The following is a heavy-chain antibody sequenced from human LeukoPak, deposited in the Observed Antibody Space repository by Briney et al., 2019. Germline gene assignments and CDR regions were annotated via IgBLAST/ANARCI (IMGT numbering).Heavy chain of an antibody. Sequence: GGSLRLSCAASGFTVSSNYMSWVRQAPGKWLEWVSFIYKGGSTYSPASVKGRFPLSRDSSKHTLYLQMNSLRAEDTAVYCCARVPSYCSSTSCFYNWFDPWGQGTLVTVSS. CDR2: IYKGGST. D-gene: IGHD2-2*01. CDR3: ARVPSYCSSTSCFYNWFDP. CDR1: GFTVSSNY. J-gene: IGHJ5*02. V-gene: IGHV3-53*01.